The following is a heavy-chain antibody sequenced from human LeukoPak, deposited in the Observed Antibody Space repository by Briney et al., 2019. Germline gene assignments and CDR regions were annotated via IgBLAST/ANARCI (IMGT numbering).Heavy chain of an antibody. CDR1: GFTFSSYW. D-gene: IGHD3-16*02. Sequence: GGSLRLSCAASGFTFSSYWMTWVRQAPGKGLEWVANIKQDGSDKYYVDSVKGRFTISRDNAKNSLYLQMNSLRAEDTAVYYCARDHHHRLWDDYYYYMDVWGKGTTVTTSS. CDR2: IKQDGSDK. V-gene: IGHV3-7*01. J-gene: IGHJ6*03. CDR3: ARDHHHRLWDDYYYYMDV.